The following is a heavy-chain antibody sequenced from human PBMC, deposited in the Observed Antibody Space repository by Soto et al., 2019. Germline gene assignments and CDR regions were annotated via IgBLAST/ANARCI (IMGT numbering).Heavy chain of an antibody. V-gene: IGHV2-5*02. Sequence: QITLKESGPTLVKATQTLTLTCTFSGFSLSTIGVGVGWIRQPPGKALEWLALIYWDDDKRYTPSLKSRLTVTKETSKIQVSLTITNMHPVDTATYYCVQSRSGGDCLLSYSPHSNYGLDVWGQGTTVTVSS. CDR1: GFSLSTIGVG. D-gene: IGHD2-21*02. CDR2: IYWDDDK. J-gene: IGHJ6*02. CDR3: VQSRSGGDCLLSYSPHSNYGLDV.